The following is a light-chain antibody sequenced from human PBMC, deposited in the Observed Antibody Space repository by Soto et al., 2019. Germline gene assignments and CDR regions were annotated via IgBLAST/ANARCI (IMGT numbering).Light chain of an antibody. Sequence: SALTQPASVSGSPGQSITISCTGTSSDVGGYNYVSWYQQHPGKAPKLMIYEVSNRPSGVSNRFSGSKSGNTASLTISELQAEDEADYYCSSYTSSSTLNYVFGTGTKVTVL. V-gene: IGLV2-14*01. CDR2: EVS. CDR3: SSYTSSSTLNYV. CDR1: SSDVGGYNY. J-gene: IGLJ1*01.